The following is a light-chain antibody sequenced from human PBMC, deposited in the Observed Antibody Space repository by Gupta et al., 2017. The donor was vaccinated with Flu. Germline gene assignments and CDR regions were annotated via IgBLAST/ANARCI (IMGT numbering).Light chain of an antibody. Sequence: EIVLTQSPGTLSLSPGERATLSCRASQSINSNYLAWYQQTPGQAPRLLIFSASSRATGLPDRISGSGSGTDFALTISIRDAEDFVVYYCKQNDDSRRTFGQGSKVEI. J-gene: IGKJ2*02. CDR2: SAS. V-gene: IGKV3-20*01. CDR3: KQNDDSRRT. CDR1: QSINSNY.